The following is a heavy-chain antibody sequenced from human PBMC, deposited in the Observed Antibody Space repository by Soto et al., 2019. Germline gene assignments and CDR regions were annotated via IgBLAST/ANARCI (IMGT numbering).Heavy chain of an antibody. D-gene: IGHD3-10*01. CDR2: IYNTGST. J-gene: IGHJ4*02. CDR3: ASRNYYGSGRDPYYFDY. V-gene: IGHV4-61*05. CDR1: GGSISSSIYS. Sequence: SQTLSLTCTVSGGSISSSIYSWSWIRQPPGKGQEWIGYIYNTGSTNYNPSLKSRVTISVDTSKHQFSLKLSSVTAAATALYYCASRNYYGSGRDPYYFDYWGQGTLVTVSS.